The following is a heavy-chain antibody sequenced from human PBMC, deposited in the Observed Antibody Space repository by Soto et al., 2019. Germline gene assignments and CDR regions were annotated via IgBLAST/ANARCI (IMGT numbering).Heavy chain of an antibody. J-gene: IGHJ4*02. Sequence: KPSETLSLTCTVSGGSISSYYWSWIRQPPGKGLEWIGYIYYSGSTNYNPSLKSRVTISVDTSKNQFSLKLSSVTAADTAVYYCARWDSSSWYVDYWGQGTLVTVSS. CDR3: ARWDSSSWYVDY. CDR1: GGSISSYY. D-gene: IGHD6-13*01. V-gene: IGHV4-59*01. CDR2: IYYSGST.